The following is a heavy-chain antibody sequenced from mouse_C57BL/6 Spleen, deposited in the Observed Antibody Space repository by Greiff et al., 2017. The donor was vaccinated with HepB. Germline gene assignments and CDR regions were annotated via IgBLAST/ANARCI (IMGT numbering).Heavy chain of an antibody. V-gene: IGHV1-69*01. J-gene: IGHJ2*01. D-gene: IGHD1-1*01. CDR2: IDPSDSYT. CDR3: ARGPLRWGYFDY. CDR1: GYTFTSYW. Sequence: QVQLQQPGAELVMPGASVKLSCKASGYTFTSYWMHWVKQRPGQGLEWIGEIDPSDSYTNYNQKFKGKSTLTVDKSSSTAYMQLSSLTSEDSAVYYCARGPLRWGYFDYWGQGTTLTVSS.